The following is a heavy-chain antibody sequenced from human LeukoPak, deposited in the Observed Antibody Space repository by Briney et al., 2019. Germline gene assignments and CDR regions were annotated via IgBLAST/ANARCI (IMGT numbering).Heavy chain of an antibody. CDR1: GYTFTSYD. J-gene: IGHJ4*02. V-gene: IGHV1-8*03. CDR3: ARASSWYGGFDY. Sequence: GASVKVSCKASGYTFTSYDINWVRQATGQGLEWMGWMNPNSGNTGYAQKFQGRVTITRNTSISTAYMELSSVRSEDTAVYYCARASSWYGGFDYWGQGTLVTVSS. D-gene: IGHD6-13*01. CDR2: MNPNSGNT.